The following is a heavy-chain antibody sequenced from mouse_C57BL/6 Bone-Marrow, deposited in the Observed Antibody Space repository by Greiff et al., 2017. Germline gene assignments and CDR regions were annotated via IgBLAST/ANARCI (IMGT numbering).Heavy chain of an antibody. D-gene: IGHD1-1*01. Sequence: QVQLQQSGAELVRPGASVTLSCKASGYTFTDYEMHWVKQTPVHGLEWIGAIDPETGGTAYNQKFKGKAILTADKSSSTAYMELSSLTSEDSAVYYCTPYYYGSSYTYWGQGTLVTVSA. V-gene: IGHV1-15*01. CDR1: GYTFTDYE. J-gene: IGHJ3*01. CDR3: TPYYYGSSYTY. CDR2: IDPETGGT.